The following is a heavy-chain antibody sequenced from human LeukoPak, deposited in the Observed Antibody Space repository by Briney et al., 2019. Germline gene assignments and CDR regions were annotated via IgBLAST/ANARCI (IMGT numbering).Heavy chain of an antibody. V-gene: IGHV4-39*01. Sequence: SETLSLTCTVSGGSISSYYWGWIRQPPGKGLEWIGSIYYSGSTYYNPSLKSRVTISVDTSKNQFSLKLSSVTAADTAVYYCARPGYCSSTSCYDYYGMDVWGQGTTVTVSS. CDR2: IYYSGST. CDR1: GGSISSYY. CDR3: ARPGYCSSTSCYDYYGMDV. J-gene: IGHJ6*02. D-gene: IGHD2-2*03.